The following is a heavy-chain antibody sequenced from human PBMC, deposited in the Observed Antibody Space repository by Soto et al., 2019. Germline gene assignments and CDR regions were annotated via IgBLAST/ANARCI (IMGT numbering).Heavy chain of an antibody. J-gene: IGHJ4*02. Sequence: KPSETLSLTCTVSGGSISSGGYYWSWIRQHPGKGLEWIGYIYYSGSTYYNPSLKSRVTISVDTSKNQFSLKLSSVTAADTAVYYCARGGYYDSSGYYYPFDYWGQGTLVTVS. CDR2: IYYSGST. CDR3: ARGGYYDSSGYYYPFDY. V-gene: IGHV4-31*03. CDR1: GGSISSGGYY. D-gene: IGHD3-22*01.